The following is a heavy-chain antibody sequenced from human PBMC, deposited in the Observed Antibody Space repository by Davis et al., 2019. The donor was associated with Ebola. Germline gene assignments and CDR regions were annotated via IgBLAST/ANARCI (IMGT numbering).Heavy chain of an antibody. Sequence: ASVKVSCKASGYTFIGHYMHWVRQAPGQGLEWMGWINPHSGGTKYAQKFQGRVTMTRDTSISTAYMELTNLRSDDTAVYYCAREVGETKLDQWGQGTLVTVSS. D-gene: IGHD1-26*01. V-gene: IGHV1-2*02. CDR2: INPHSGGT. CDR1: GYTFIGHY. J-gene: IGHJ4*02. CDR3: AREVGETKLDQ.